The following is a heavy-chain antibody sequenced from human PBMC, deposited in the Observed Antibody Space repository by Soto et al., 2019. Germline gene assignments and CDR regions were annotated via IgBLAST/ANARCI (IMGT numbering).Heavy chain of an antibody. Sequence: VGSLHLYCAASGFTLSSCGRTWVRQAPGKGLEWVSYISSNSGTIYYADSVRGRFTIARENAQNSLYLQMNSLRDEDTAVYYCARLTAVPGSGNWGQGTLVTVS. J-gene: IGHJ4*02. CDR2: ISSNSGTI. CDR1: GFTLSSCG. CDR3: ARLTAVPGSGN. D-gene: IGHD6-19*01. V-gene: IGHV3-48*02.